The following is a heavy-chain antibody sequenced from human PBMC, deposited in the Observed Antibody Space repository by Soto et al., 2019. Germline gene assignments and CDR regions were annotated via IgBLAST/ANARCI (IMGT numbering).Heavy chain of an antibody. J-gene: IGHJ4*02. Sequence: QVQLVESGGGVVQPGRSLRLSCAGSGFTFRWFGMNWVRQAPGKGLEWVARISNDGSNEYYVDSVKGRFTISRDNSKNTLYLQMDSLRAEDTAVYYCAKGGVRGIIPSYFDYWGLGTLVTVSS. CDR1: GFTFRWFG. D-gene: IGHD3-10*01. CDR2: ISNDGSNE. CDR3: AKGGVRGIIPSYFDY. V-gene: IGHV3-30*18.